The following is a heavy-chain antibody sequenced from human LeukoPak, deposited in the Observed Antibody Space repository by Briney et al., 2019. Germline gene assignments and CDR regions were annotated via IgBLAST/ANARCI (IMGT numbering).Heavy chain of an antibody. D-gene: IGHD3-10*01. V-gene: IGHV7-4-1*02. J-gene: IGHJ4*02. CDR3: ARAPLWFGEYPIDY. CDR1: GYTFTSYA. CDR2: INTNTGNP. Sequence: GASVKVSCKASGYTFTSYAMNWVRQAPGQGLEWRGWINTNTGNPTYAQGFTGRFVFSLDTSVSTAYLQISSPKAEDTAVYYCARAPLWFGEYPIDYWGQGTLVTVSS.